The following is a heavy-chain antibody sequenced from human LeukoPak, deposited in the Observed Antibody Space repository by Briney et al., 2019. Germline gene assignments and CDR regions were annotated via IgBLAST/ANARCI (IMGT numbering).Heavy chain of an antibody. CDR3: ARDSFGTFNY. J-gene: IGHJ4*02. CDR2: ISSSSSNI. CDR1: GFDFSTYY. V-gene: IGHV3-21*01. Sequence: GGALRLSCAASGFDFSTYYLNWVRPAPGKGREWVSSISSSSSNIFYSDLVKGRFTISRDNAKNSLYLQMKSLRAEDTAVYYCARDSFGTFNYWGQGTLVTVSS. D-gene: IGHD3-10*01.